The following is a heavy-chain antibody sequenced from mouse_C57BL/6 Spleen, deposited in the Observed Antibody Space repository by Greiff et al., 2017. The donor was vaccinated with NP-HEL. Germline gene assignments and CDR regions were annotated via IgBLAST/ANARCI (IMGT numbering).Heavy chain of an antibody. Sequence: QVQLQQPGAELVKPGASVKLSCKASGYTFTSYWMQWVKQRPGQGLEWIGEIDPSDSYTNYNQKFKGKATLTVDTSSSTAYMQLSSLTSEDSAVYYCAIRTFGLRLAMDYWGQGTSVTVSS. CDR1: GYTFTSYW. D-gene: IGHD2-4*01. CDR3: AIRTFGLRLAMDY. V-gene: IGHV1-50*01. J-gene: IGHJ4*01. CDR2: IDPSDSYT.